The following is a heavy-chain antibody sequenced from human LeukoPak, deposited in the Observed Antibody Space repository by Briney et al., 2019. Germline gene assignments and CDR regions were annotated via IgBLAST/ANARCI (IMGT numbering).Heavy chain of an antibody. Sequence: SVKVSCKASGGTFSSYAISWVRQAPGQGLEWMGGIIPIFGTANYAQKFQGRVTITADESTSTAYMELSSLRSEDTAVYYCARCIAAQGENDYWGQGTLVTVSS. V-gene: IGHV1-69*01. CDR1: GGTFSSYA. D-gene: IGHD6-6*01. J-gene: IGHJ4*02. CDR2: IIPIFGTA. CDR3: ARCIAAQGENDY.